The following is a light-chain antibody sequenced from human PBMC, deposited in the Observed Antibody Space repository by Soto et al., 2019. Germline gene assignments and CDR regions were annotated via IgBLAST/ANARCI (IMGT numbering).Light chain of an antibody. CDR3: QQSYSTPRT. CDR1: QDIKNY. V-gene: IGKV1-39*01. CDR2: AAS. Sequence: DIQMTQSPSSLSASVGDRVTITCQASQDIKNYLNWYQQIPGKAPKLLIYAASSLQTGVPSTFSGSGSGTDFTLTISSLQPEDFATYYCQQSYSTPRTFGQGTKVDNK. J-gene: IGKJ1*01.